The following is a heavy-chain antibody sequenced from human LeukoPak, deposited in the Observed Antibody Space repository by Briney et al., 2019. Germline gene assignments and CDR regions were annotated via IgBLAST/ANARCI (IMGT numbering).Heavy chain of an antibody. V-gene: IGHV4-34*01. Sequence: PSETLSLTCAVYGGSFSGYYWSWIRQPPGKGLEWIGEINHSGSTNYNPSLKSRVTISVDTSKNQFSLKLSSVTAADTAVYYCARCYSSSWLDYWGQGTLVTVSS. CDR2: INHSGST. D-gene: IGHD6-13*01. J-gene: IGHJ4*02. CDR3: ARCYSSSWLDY. CDR1: GGSFSGYY.